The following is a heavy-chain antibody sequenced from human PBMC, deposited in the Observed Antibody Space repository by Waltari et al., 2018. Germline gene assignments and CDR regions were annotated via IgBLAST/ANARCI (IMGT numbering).Heavy chain of an antibody. CDR2: SHDSGTT. Sequence: QVQLQESGPGLVKPSETLSLTCIVSGGSIRSHYWSWIRQPPGKGLEWIAYSHDSGTTAYNPSLKRRVTISIDTSKNQFSRKLTSVTAADTAVYFCARDQGSTIGTSFDDWGQGTLVTVST. CDR1: GGSIRSHY. J-gene: IGHJ4*02. V-gene: IGHV4-59*11. D-gene: IGHD1-1*01. CDR3: ARDQGSTIGTSFDD.